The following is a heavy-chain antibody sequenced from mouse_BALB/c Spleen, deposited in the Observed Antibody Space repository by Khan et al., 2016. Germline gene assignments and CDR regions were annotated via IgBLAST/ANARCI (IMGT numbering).Heavy chain of an antibody. CDR3: ARSAYDYDVGFAY. D-gene: IGHD2-4*01. CDR2: IDPANGNT. J-gene: IGHJ3*01. Sequence: VRLQQSGAELVKPGASVKLSCTASGFNIKDTYMHWVKQRPEQGLEWIGRIDPANGNTKYDPKFQGKATITADTSSNTAYLQLSSLTSEDPAIYYCARSAYDYDVGFAYWGQGTLVTVSA. V-gene: IGHV14-3*02. CDR1: GFNIKDTY.